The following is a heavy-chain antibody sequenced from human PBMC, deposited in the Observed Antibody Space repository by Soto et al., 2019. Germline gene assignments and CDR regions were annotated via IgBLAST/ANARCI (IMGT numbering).Heavy chain of an antibody. CDR1: GGTFSRYA. V-gene: IGHV1-69*12. CDR2: ITPMFGTA. CDR3: AQTLGLAVAGPGRFDL. D-gene: IGHD6-19*01. Sequence: QVQLVQSGAEVKKYGSSVKVSCKASGGTFSRYAISRVRQAPGQGLEWMGGITPMFGTANYAQRFQGRARFTADESTSTADIQLSSLRSDDTAVYSCAQTLGLAVAGPGRFDLWGRGTLVTVSS. J-gene: IGHJ2*01.